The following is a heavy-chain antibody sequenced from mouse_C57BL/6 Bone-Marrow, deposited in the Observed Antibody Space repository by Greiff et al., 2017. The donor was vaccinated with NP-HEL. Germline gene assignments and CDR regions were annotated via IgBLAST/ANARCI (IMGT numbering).Heavy chain of an antibody. CDR3: ARRHYYCRFAY. V-gene: IGHV1-81*01. D-gene: IGHD2-4*01. CDR1: GYTFTSYC. CDR2: IYPTSGNT. J-gene: IGHJ3*01. Sequence: QVQLQQSGAELARPGASVKLSCKASGYTFTSYCMRWVKQRPGQGLEWIGEIYPTSGNTHYNEKFKGKATLTADKSSSTAYMELRSLTSEDSAVYYCARRHYYCRFAYWGQGTMVTVSA.